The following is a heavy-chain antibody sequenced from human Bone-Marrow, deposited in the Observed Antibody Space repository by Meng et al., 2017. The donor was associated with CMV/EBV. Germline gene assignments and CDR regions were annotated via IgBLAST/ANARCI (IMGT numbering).Heavy chain of an antibody. D-gene: IGHD1-26*01. CDR1: GYTFTRFY. V-gene: IGHV1-2*02. CDR3: AKNFYSGNYFPWPDP. Sequence: ASVKVSCKTSGYTFTRFYLHWVRQAPGQGLEWMGWINPKSGDTNYAQRFQGRVTMTRDTSISTAYMELSRLTSDDTAVYYCAKNFYSGNYFPWPDPWGRGTLVTVSS. CDR2: INPKSGDT. J-gene: IGHJ5*02.